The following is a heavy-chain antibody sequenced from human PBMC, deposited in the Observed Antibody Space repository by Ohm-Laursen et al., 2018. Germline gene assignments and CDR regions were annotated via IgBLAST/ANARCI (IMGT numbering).Heavy chain of an antibody. J-gene: IGHJ4*02. D-gene: IGHD2-15*01. CDR1: GGAISSYY. CDR2: INISGT. V-gene: IGHV4-4*07. Sequence: TLSLTCTISGGAISSYYWSWIRQPAGKGLEWIGRINISGTNYNPSLKSRVTMSVDTSKNQFSLNLSSVTAADTAAYYCARGSGGGSCCDHHFDYWGQGTLVTVSS. CDR3: ARGSGGGSCCDHHFDY.